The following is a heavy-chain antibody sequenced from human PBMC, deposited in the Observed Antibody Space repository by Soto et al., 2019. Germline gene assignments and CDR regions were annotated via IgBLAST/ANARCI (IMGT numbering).Heavy chain of an antibody. J-gene: IGHJ6*02. CDR2: INHSGST. CDR3: ARAEYGMDV. Sequence: PSETLSLTCAVYGGSFSGYYWSWIRQPPVKGLEWIGEINHSGSTNYNPSLKSRVTISVDTSKNQFSLKLSSVTAADTAVYYCARAEYGMDVWGQGTTVTVSS. CDR1: GGSFSGYY. V-gene: IGHV4-34*01.